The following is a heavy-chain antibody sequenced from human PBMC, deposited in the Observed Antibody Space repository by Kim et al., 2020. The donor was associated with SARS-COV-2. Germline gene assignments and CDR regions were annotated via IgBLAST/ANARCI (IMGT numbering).Heavy chain of an antibody. CDR2: INAGNGNT. CDR1: GYTFTSYA. J-gene: IGHJ4*02. V-gene: IGHV1-3*01. CDR3: ARVQRRDYYFDY. Sequence: ASVKVSCKASGYTFTSYAMHWVRQAPGQRLEWMGWINAGNGNTKYSQKFQGRVTITRDTSASTAYMELSSLRSEDTAVYYCARVQRRDYYFDYWGQGTLVTVSS.